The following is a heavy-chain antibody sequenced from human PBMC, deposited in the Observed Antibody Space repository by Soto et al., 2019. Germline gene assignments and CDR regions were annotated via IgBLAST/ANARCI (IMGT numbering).Heavy chain of an antibody. CDR2: IYYTGTT. V-gene: IGHV4-39*01. J-gene: IGHJ4*02. D-gene: IGHD6-19*01. CDR3: ADMRGQWLPRD. Sequence: QLQLQESGPGLVEPSETLSLTCTVSGGSISGSDYYWAWIRQPPGKGLEGLGTIYYTGTTYYNPSLKSRVTLSVDTSKNQFSLNLHSVSAADTAVYFCADMRGQWLPRDWGQGTLVTVSS. CDR1: GGSISGSDYY.